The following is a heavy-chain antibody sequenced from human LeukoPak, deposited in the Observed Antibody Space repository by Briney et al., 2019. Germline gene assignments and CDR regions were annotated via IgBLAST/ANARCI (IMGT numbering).Heavy chain of an antibody. D-gene: IGHD1-26*01. CDR2: IRYDGNNK. Sequence: PGGSLRLSCAASGFTFSSYGLHWVRQAPGRGLEWVAFIRYDGNNKYYADSVKGRFTISRDNSKNTLYLRMNSLRTEDTAVYYCAKGTVGAYEIDYWGQGTLVTVSS. V-gene: IGHV3-30*02. CDR3: AKGTVGAYEIDY. CDR1: GFTFSSYG. J-gene: IGHJ4*02.